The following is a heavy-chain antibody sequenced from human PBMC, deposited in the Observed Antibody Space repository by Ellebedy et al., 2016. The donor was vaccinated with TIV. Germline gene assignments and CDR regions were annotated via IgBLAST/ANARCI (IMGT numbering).Heavy chain of an antibody. CDR3: ARGDRAGTTRLVDY. V-gene: IGHV3-74*01. D-gene: IGHD1-7*01. J-gene: IGHJ4*02. CDR2: INSDGSST. Sequence: GGSLRLSCAASGFTFSSYWMHWVRQAPGKGLVWVSRINSDGSSTSYADSVKGRFTIPRDNAKNTLYLQMNSLRAEDTALYYCARGDRAGTTRLVDYWGQGTLVTVSS. CDR1: GFTFSSYW.